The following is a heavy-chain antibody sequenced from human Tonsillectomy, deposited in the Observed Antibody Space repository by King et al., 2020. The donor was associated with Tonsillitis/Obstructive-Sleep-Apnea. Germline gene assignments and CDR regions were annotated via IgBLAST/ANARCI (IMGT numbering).Heavy chain of an antibody. J-gene: IGHJ5*02. V-gene: IGHV1-2*04. D-gene: IGHD2-2*01. Sequence: EQLVQSGAEVKKPGASVKVSCKASGYTFTGYYMHWVRQAPGQGLEWMGWINPNSGGTNYAQKFQGWVTMTRDTSISTAYMELSRLRSDDTAVYYCASGYCSSTSCQGGGWFAPWGQGTLVTVSS. CDR3: ASGYCSSTSCQGGGWFAP. CDR1: GYTFTGYY. CDR2: INPNSGGT.